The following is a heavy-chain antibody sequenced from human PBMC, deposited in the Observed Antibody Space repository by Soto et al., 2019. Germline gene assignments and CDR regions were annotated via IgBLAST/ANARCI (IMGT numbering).Heavy chain of an antibody. CDR3: ARGSGWYPPCGN. CDR1: GYTFTSYA. V-gene: IGHV1-3*01. CDR2: INAGNGNT. J-gene: IGHJ4*02. D-gene: IGHD6-19*01. Sequence: ASVKVSCKASGYTFTSYAMHWVRQAPGQRLEWMGWINAGNGNTKYSQKFQGRVTITRDTSASTAYMELSSLRSEDTAVYYCARGSGWYPPCGNWGQGTLVTVAS.